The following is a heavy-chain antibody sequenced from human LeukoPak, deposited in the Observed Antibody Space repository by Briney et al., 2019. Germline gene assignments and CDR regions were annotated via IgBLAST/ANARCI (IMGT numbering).Heavy chain of an antibody. CDR2: IYSGGST. D-gene: IGHD3-22*01. V-gene: IGHV3-66*02. Sequence: GGSLRLSCAASGFTVSSNYMSRVRQAPGKGLEWVSVIYSGGSTYYADSVKGRFTISRDNSKNTLYLQMNSLRAEDTAVYYCARDDPDSSGQTNPWGQGTLVTVSS. J-gene: IGHJ5*02. CDR1: GFTVSSNY. CDR3: ARDDPDSSGQTNP.